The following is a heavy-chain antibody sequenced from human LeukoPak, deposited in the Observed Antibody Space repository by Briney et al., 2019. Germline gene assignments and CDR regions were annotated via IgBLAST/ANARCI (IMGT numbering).Heavy chain of an antibody. CDR3: AREEQWLVEDYYYYGMDV. Sequence: ASVKVSCKASGYTFTSYGISWVRQARGQGLEWMGWISAYNGNTNYAQKLQGRVTMTTDTSTSTAYMELRSLRSDDTAVYYCAREEQWLVEDYYYYGMDVWGQGTTVTVSS. J-gene: IGHJ6*02. D-gene: IGHD6-19*01. V-gene: IGHV1-18*01. CDR2: ISAYNGNT. CDR1: GYTFTSYG.